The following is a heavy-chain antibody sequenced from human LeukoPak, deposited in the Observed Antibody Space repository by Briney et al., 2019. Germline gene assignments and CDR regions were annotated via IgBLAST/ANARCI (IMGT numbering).Heavy chain of an antibody. CDR2: MNPNSGNT. CDR1: GYTFTSYD. V-gene: IGHV1-8*01. CDR3: ARGSYYPGVIVVVTKPYYFDY. J-gene: IGHJ4*02. D-gene: IGHD3-22*01. Sequence: GASVKVSCKASGYTFTSYDINWVRQATGQGLEWMGWMNPNSGNTGYAQKFQGRVTMTRNTSISTAYMELSSLRSEDTAVYYCARGSYYPGVIVVVTKPYYFDYWGQGTLVTVSS.